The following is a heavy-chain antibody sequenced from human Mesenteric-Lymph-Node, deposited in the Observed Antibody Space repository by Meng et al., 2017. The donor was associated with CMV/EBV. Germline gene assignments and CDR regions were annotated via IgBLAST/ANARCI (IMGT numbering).Heavy chain of an antibody. CDR3: AKDIKVGGKGPDY. V-gene: IGHV3-30*02. CDR2: ISSDGKSK. D-gene: IGHD6-19*01. CDR1: GFNVSNYD. J-gene: IGHJ4*02. Sequence: GGSLRLSCVASGFNVSNYDMHWVRQAPGKGLEWVTFISSDGKSKYYGDSVKGRFTISRDNSRSVVYLQMNNLRAEDTALYYCAKDIKVGGKGPDYWGQGTLVTVSS.